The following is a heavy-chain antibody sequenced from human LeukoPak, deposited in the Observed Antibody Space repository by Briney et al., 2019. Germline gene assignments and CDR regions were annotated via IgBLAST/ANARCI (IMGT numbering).Heavy chain of an antibody. V-gene: IGHV3-21*01. J-gene: IGHJ4*02. CDR1: GFTFSSYD. D-gene: IGHD2-15*01. Sequence: GGSLRLSCAASGFTFSSYDMHWVRQAPGKGLEWVSSISSSSSYIYYADSVKGRFTISRDNAKNSLYLQMNSLRAEDTAVYYCATCSGGSCHHDYWGQGTLVTVSS. CDR2: ISSSSSYI. CDR3: ATCSGGSCHHDY.